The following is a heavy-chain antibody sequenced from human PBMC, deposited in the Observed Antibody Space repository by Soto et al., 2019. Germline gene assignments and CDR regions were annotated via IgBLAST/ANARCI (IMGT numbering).Heavy chain of an antibody. CDR3: VVTARTDFDY. CDR2: IIPIFGTA. V-gene: IGHV1-69*13. J-gene: IGHJ4*02. CDR1: GGTFSSYA. Sequence: GASVKVSCKASGGTFSSYAISWVRQAPGQGLEWMGGIIPIFGTANYAQKFQGRVTITADESTSTAYMELSSLRSEDTAVYYCVVTARTDFDYWGQGTLVTVSS. D-gene: IGHD2-21*02.